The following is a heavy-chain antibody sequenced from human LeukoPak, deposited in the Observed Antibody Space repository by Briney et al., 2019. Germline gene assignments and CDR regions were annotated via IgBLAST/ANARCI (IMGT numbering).Heavy chain of an antibody. D-gene: IGHD4-17*01. V-gene: IGHV3-23*01. CDR3: AKDLTYGDYAGGDGFDI. J-gene: IGHJ3*02. Sequence: GGSLRLSCAASGFTFSSYAMNWVRQAPGKGLEWVSVISGSGSSTYYADSVKGRFTISRDKSKNTLYLQMNSLRAEDTAVYYCAKDLTYGDYAGGDGFDIWGQGTMVTVSS. CDR1: GFTFSSYA. CDR2: ISGSGSST.